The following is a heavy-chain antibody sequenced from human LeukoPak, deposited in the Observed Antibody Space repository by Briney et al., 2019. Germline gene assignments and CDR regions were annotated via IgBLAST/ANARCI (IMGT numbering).Heavy chain of an antibody. J-gene: IGHJ4*02. CDR3: AEDLAVREQLFDY. CDR2: ISGSGGST. D-gene: IGHD3-10*01. V-gene: IGHV3-23*01. CDR1: GFTFSSYA. Sequence: GGSLRLSCAASGFTFSSYAMSWVRQAPGKGLEWVSAISGSGGSTYYADSVKGRFTISRDNSKNTLYLQMNSLRAEDTAVYYCAEDLAVREQLFDYWGQGTLVTVSS.